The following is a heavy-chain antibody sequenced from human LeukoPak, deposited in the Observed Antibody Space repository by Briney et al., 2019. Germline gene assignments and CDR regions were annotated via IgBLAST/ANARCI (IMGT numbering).Heavy chain of an antibody. J-gene: IGHJ4*02. D-gene: IGHD3-3*01. V-gene: IGHV1-2*06. CDR2: INPNSGGT. CDR3: ARGAGEYYDFWSGYYSSGY. Sequence: ASVKVSCKASGYTFTGYYMHWVRQAPGQGLEWMGRINPNSGGTNYAQKFQGRVTMTRDTSISTAYTELSRLRYDDTAVYYCARGAGEYYDFWSGYYSSGYWGQGTLVTVSS. CDR1: GYTFTGYY.